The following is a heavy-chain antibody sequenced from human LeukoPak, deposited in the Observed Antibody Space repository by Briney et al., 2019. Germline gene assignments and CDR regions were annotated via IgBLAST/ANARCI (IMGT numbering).Heavy chain of an antibody. V-gene: IGHV1-8*01. J-gene: IGHJ6*03. D-gene: IGHD5-12*01. CDR2: MNPNSGNT. CDR1: GYTFTSYD. Sequence: ASVEVSCKASGYTFTSYDINWVRQATGQGLEWMGWMNPNSGNTGYAQKFQGRVTMTRNTSISTAYMELSSLRSEDTAVYYCARADGRGYSGYEGFYYYYYMDVWGKGTTVTVSS. CDR3: ARADGRGYSGYEGFYYYYYMDV.